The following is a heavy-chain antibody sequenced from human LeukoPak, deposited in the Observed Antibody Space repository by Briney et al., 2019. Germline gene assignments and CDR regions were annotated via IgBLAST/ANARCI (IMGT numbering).Heavy chain of an antibody. Sequence: AASVKVSCKASGYTFTSYGISWVRQAPGQGLEWMGWISAYNGNTNYAQKLQGRVTMTTDTSTSTAYMELRSLRSDDTAVYYCARKGIAVAGTYYYYYMDVWGKGTTVTISS. CDR3: ARKGIAVAGTYYYYYMDV. V-gene: IGHV1-18*01. J-gene: IGHJ6*03. D-gene: IGHD6-19*01. CDR2: ISAYNGNT. CDR1: GYTFTSYG.